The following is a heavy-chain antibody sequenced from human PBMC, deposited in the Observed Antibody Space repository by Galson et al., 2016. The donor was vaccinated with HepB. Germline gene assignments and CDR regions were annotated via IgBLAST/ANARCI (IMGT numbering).Heavy chain of an antibody. CDR3: ARGLRGSGRLDY. D-gene: IGHD3-10*01. J-gene: IGHJ4*02. Sequence: SETLSLTCVVSGVSIISNDWWNWVRQPPGKGLEYIGEIYHSGNTNYSPSLKSRVTISVDKSKNQFSLNLNSVTAAGTAVYYCARGLRGSGRLDYWGQGTLVTVSS. V-gene: IGHV4-4*02. CDR2: IYHSGNT. CDR1: GVSIISNDW.